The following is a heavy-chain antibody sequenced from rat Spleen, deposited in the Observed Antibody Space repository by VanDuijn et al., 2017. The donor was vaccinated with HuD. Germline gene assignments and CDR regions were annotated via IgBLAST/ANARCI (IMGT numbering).Heavy chain of an antibody. Sequence: EVQLVESGGGLVQPGRSLKLSCAASGFTFSNYGMHWIRQAPTKGLEWVATLSYDGLTTYYQDSVKGRFTISRDIAENTLYLQMDSLRSEDTATYYCARETGYNSYFDYWGQGVMVTVSS. CDR2: LSYDGLTT. J-gene: IGHJ2*01. D-gene: IGHD1-4*01. V-gene: IGHV5-19*01. CDR3: ARETGYNSYFDY. CDR1: GFTFSNYG.